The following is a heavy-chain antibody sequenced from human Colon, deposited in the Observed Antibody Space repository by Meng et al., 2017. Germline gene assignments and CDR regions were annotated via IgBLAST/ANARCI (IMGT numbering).Heavy chain of an antibody. V-gene: IGHV3-7*01. D-gene: IGHD3-10*01. J-gene: IGHJ4*02. CDR3: ATDLVYIDDNSHYSGFDY. CDR1: GFTFSRYW. CDR2: IRPDGSGS. Sequence: GESLKISCVASGFTFSRYWMNWVRQAPGKGLEWVANIRPDGSGSNYVDSVKGRFTISRDNAENSLFLQMNSLRAEDTAVYYCATDLVYIDDNSHYSGFDYWGQGTLVTVSS.